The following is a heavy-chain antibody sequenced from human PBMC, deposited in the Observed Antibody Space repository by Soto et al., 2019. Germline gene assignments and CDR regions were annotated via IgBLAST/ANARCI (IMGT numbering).Heavy chain of an antibody. D-gene: IGHD3-10*01. J-gene: IGHJ5*02. CDR2: IYYSGST. CDR3: ARFMVRGFRWFDP. V-gene: IGHV4-31*03. Sequence: PSETLSLTCTVSGGSISSGGYYWSWIRQHPGKGLEWIGYIYYSGSTYYNPSLKSRVTISVDTSKNQFSLKLSSVTAADTAVYYCARFMVRGFRWFDPWGQGTLVTVSS. CDR1: GGSISSGGYY.